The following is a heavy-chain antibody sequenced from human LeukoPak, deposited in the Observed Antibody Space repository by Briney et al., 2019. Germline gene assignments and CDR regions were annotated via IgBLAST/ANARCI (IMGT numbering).Heavy chain of an antibody. CDR3: AKHIVVVVSEYSQH. D-gene: IGHD3-22*01. CDR1: GFTFSSYA. Sequence: GGSLRLSCAASGFTFSSYAMSWVRQAPGEGLEWVSAISGSGGSTYYADSVKGRFTISRDNSKNTLYLQMNSLRAEDTAVYYCAKHIVVVVSEYSQHWGQAPWSPSPQ. V-gene: IGHV3-23*01. J-gene: IGHJ1*01. CDR2: ISGSGGST.